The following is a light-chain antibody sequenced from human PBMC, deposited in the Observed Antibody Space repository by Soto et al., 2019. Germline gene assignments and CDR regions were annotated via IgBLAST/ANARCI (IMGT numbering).Light chain of an antibody. CDR2: AAS. Sequence: AIRMTQSPSSVSASTGDRVTITCRASQGISSYLACYQQKPGKAPKLLISAASTLQSGVPSRFSGSGSGTDFTLTINCLQSEDFATYYCQQYYSYPLTFAGGTKVEIK. V-gene: IGKV1-8*01. CDR1: QGISSY. CDR3: QQYYSYPLT. J-gene: IGKJ4*01.